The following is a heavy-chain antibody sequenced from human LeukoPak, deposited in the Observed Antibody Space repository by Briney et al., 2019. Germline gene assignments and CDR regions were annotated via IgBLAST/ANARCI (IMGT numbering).Heavy chain of an antibody. CDR2: INPSGSST. D-gene: IGHD2-15*01. Sequence: GASVKVSCKASGDTFSSYAINWVRQAPGQGLEWMGIINPSGSSTSYAQKFQGRVTMTRDTSTSTVYMELSSLRSEDTAIYYCARDNSGGSTWWFDPWGQGTLVTVSS. V-gene: IGHV1-46*01. CDR1: GDTFSSYA. CDR3: ARDNSGGSTWWFDP. J-gene: IGHJ5*02.